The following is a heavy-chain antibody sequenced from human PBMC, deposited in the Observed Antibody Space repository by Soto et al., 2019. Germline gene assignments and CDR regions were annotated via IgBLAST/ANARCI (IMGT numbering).Heavy chain of an antibody. CDR2: ISAHNGNT. D-gene: IGHD1-1*01. J-gene: IGHJ4*02. Sequence: QVHLVQSGAEVKKPGASVKVSCKGSGYGFTTYGITWVRQAPGQGLEWMAWISAHNGNTNNAQKLQGRVTVTRDTSPSTAYMELRSLRSDDTAVYYCARGRYGDYWGQGALVTVSS. V-gene: IGHV1-18*01. CDR1: GYGFTTYG. CDR3: ARGRYGDY.